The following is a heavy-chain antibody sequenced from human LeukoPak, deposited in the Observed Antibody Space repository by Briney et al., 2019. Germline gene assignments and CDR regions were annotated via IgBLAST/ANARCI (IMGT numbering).Heavy chain of an antibody. CDR2: IYHSGST. D-gene: IGHD6-6*01. J-gene: IGHJ6*03. Sequence: SETLSLTCTVSGDSISSGYYWGWIRQPPGKGLEWIGSIYHSGSTNYNPSLKSRVTMSVDTSKNQFSLKLSSVTAADTAVYYCARGVAARNYYMDVWGKGTTVTVSS. CDR1: GDSISSGYY. CDR3: ARGVAARNYYMDV. V-gene: IGHV4-38-2*02.